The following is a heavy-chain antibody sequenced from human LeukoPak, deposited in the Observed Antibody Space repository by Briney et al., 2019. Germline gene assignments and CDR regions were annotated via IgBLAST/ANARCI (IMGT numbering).Heavy chain of an antibody. CDR3: ARNGRGYSYGYYFDY. CDR2: IIPIFGTA. J-gene: IGHJ4*02. V-gene: IGHV1-69*01. CDR1: GGTFSSYA. Sequence: SVKVSCKASGGTFSSYAISWVRQAPGQGLEWMGGIIPIFGTANYAQKFQGRVTVTADESTSTAYMELSSLRSEDTAVYYCARNGRGYSYGYYFDYWGQGTLVTVSS. D-gene: IGHD5-18*01.